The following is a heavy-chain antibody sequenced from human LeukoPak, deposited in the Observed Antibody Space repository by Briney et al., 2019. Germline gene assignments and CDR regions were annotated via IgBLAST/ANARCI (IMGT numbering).Heavy chain of an antibody. D-gene: IGHD6-13*01. CDR2: IYSDGSST. CDR3: AGGGSTWLDS. CDR1: GFTFSSSW. V-gene: IGHV3-74*03. Sequence: GGSLRLSCAASGFTFSSSWMHWVRQAPGKGLVWVSRIYSDGSSTTYAGSVKGRFTISKDNANNTLYLQMDSLGAEDTALYYCAGGGSTWLDSCGQGTLVTVSS. J-gene: IGHJ4*02.